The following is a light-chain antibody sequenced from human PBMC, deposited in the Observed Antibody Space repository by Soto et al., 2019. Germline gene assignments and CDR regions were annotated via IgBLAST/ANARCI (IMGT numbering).Light chain of an antibody. J-gene: IGLJ2*01. CDR1: SSDIGSNT. Sequence: QAVVTQPPSASGTPGQWVTISCSGSSSDIGSNTVHWYQHLPGTAPKLLIYNGDQRPSGVPDRFSGSKSGTSASLAISGLQSEDEADYYCAAWDDSLNGPVFGGGTKVTVL. CDR2: NGD. V-gene: IGLV1-44*01. CDR3: AAWDDSLNGPV.